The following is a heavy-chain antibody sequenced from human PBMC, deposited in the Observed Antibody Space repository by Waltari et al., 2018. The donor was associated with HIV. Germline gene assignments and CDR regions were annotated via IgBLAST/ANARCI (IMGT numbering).Heavy chain of an antibody. V-gene: IGHV4-39*01. CDR2: MCSGST. Sequence: QPLLQESGPGQLKPSETLSLTCTVSGDASRSSVYYWGWIPQPPGKGREWIGRMCSGSTYYTPSLTSRATISVDTSKNPFSLKVSAVTAADSAIYYCARHGTISNFGYWGQGTLVSVSS. CDR1: GDASRSSVYY. J-gene: IGHJ4*02. CDR3: ARHGTISNFGY. D-gene: IGHD3-3*01.